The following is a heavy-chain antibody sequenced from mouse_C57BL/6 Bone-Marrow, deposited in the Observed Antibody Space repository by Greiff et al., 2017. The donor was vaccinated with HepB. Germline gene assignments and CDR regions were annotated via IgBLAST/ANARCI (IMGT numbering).Heavy chain of an antibody. CDR2: IDPSDSYT. D-gene: IGHD1-1*01. J-gene: IGHJ4*01. CDR3: ARSPYYYGSSYGYYYAMDY. Sequence: QVQLQQPGAELVMPGASVKLSCKASGYTFTSYWMHWVKQRPGQGLEWIGEIDPSDSYTNYNQKFKGKSTLTVDKYSSTAYMQLSSLTSEDSAVYYSARSPYYYGSSYGYYYAMDYWGQGTSVTVSS. V-gene: IGHV1-69*01. CDR1: GYTFTSYW.